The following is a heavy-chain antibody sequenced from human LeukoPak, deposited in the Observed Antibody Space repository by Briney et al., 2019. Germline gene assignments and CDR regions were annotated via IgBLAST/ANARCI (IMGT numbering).Heavy chain of an antibody. CDR1: GFTVSSNY. CDR3: AKPQGLRRLDP. V-gene: IGHV3-23*01. CDR2: ISGRGDST. Sequence: AGGSLRLSCAASGFTVSSNYMSWVRQSPGEGVEGVSAISGRGDSTYYADSVEGRFTISRDNSKNTLYLQINSLSAEHTAVYYCAKPQGLRRLDPWGQGTLVTVSS. J-gene: IGHJ5*02. D-gene: IGHD6-25*01.